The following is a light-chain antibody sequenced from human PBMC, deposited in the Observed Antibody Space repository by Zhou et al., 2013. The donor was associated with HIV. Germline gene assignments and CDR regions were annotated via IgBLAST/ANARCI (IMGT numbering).Light chain of an antibody. V-gene: IGKV2-24*01. CDR2: KIS. CDR1: QSLVHDNGNTY. Sequence: EIVMTQSPLSLPVTPGEPASISCRSSQSLVHDNGNTYLTWFHQRPGQPPRPLIYKISNRFSGVPDRFSGSGAGTDFTLKISRVEAEDVGVYFCMQATKFPRTFGQGTKVEIK. CDR3: MQATKFPRT. J-gene: IGKJ1*01.